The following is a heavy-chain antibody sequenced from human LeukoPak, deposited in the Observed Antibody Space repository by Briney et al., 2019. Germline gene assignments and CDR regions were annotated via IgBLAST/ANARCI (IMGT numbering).Heavy chain of an antibody. CDR3: ARDHGLPLGGMDV. CDR2: IYYSGST. D-gene: IGHD3-16*01. Sequence: PSETLSLTCTVSGGSISSGDYYWSWIRQPPGKGLEWIGYIYYSGSTYYNPSLKSRVTISVDTSKNQFSLKLSSVTAADTAVYYCARDHGLPLGGMDVWGQGTTVTVSS. CDR1: GGSISSGDYY. V-gene: IGHV4-30-4*01. J-gene: IGHJ6*02.